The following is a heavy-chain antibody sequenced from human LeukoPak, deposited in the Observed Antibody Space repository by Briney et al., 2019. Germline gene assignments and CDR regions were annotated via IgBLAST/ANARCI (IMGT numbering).Heavy chain of an antibody. V-gene: IGHV3-33*01. J-gene: IGHJ4*02. Sequence: PGGSLRLPCAASGFTFSSYGMHWVRQAPGKGLEWVAVIWYDGSNKYYADSVKGRFTISRDNSKNTLYLQMNSLRAEDTAVYYCARDRRYSYMVTRYYFDYWGQGTLVTVSS. CDR2: IWYDGSNK. CDR1: GFTFSSYG. D-gene: IGHD5-18*01. CDR3: ARDRRYSYMVTRYYFDY.